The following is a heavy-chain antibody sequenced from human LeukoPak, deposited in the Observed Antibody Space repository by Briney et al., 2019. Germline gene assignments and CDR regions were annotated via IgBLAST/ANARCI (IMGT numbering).Heavy chain of an antibody. J-gene: IGHJ3*02. CDR2: INAGNGNT. CDR3: ARGVGSGWYAAFDI. D-gene: IGHD6-19*01. CDR1: GYTFTSYA. V-gene: IGHV1-3*01. Sequence: ASVKVSCKASGYTFTSYAMHWVRQAPGQRLEWMGWINAGNGNTKYSQKFQGRVTITRDTSASTAYMELSSLRSEDTAVYYCARGVGSGWYAAFDIWGQGTMATVSS.